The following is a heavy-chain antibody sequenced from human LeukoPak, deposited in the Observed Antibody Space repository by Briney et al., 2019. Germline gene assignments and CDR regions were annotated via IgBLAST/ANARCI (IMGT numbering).Heavy chain of an antibody. CDR2: IYPGDSDT. Sequence: GESLKISCKGSGYSFTSYWIGWVRQMPGKGQEWMGNIYPGDSDTRNSPSFQGQVTISADKSISTAYLQWSSLKASDTAMYYCARRRKSRYYYDSSGYPDAFDIWGQGTMVTVSS. V-gene: IGHV5-51*01. CDR3: ARRRKSRYYYDSSGYPDAFDI. D-gene: IGHD3-22*01. CDR1: GYSFTSYW. J-gene: IGHJ3*02.